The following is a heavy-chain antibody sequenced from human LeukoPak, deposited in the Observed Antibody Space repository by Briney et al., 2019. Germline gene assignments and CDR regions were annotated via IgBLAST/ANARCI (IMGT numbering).Heavy chain of an antibody. V-gene: IGHV3-48*03. CDR2: ISSSGSTI. CDR3: ARDATTDVGTVYMDV. J-gene: IGHJ6*03. CDR1: GFTFSSYE. Sequence: PGGSLRLSCVASGFTFSSYEMTWVRQAPGKGLEWPSYISSSGSTIYYADSVKGRFTISRDNAKNSLYLQMYSLRAEDTALYFCARDATTDVGTVYMDVWGKGATVTISS. D-gene: IGHD4-17*01.